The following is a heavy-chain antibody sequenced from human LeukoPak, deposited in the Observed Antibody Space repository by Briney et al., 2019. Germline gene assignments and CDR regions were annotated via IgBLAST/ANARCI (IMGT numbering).Heavy chain of an antibody. D-gene: IGHD3-3*01. J-gene: IGHJ6*02. CDR1: GGTFSSYA. CDR2: ISAYNGNT. CDR3: ARATVVLRFLEWLPTLDYYYYYGMDV. Sequence: GASVKVSCKASGGTFSSYAISWVRQAPGQGLEWMGWISAYNGNTNYAQKLQGRVTMTTDTSTSTAYMELRSLRSDDTAVYYCARATVVLRFLEWLPTLDYYYYYGMDVWGQGTTVTVSS. V-gene: IGHV1-18*01.